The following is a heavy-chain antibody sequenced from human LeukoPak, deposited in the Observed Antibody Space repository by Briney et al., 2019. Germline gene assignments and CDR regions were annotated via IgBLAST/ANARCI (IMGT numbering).Heavy chain of an antibody. CDR3: VKGFVHPTYYFDY. CDR1: GFTFSNYA. J-gene: IGHJ4*02. D-gene: IGHD3-10*01. V-gene: IGHV3-23*01. CDR2: ITSSGDGT. Sequence: GGSLRLSCAASGFTFSNYAMMWVRQAPGKRLEWVSSITSSGDGTYYADSVRGRFTISRDNSENTMYLQLDSLRAEDTAVYFCVKGFVHPTYYFDYWGQGTLVTVSS.